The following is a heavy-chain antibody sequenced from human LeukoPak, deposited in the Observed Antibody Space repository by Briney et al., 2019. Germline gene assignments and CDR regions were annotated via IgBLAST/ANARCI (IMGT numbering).Heavy chain of an antibody. D-gene: IGHD2-2*01. Sequence: PSETLSLTCSVSDYSISSGYYWGWVRQPPGKELEWIGSFYHNENTYYRPSLKSRVVISADTSKNQFSLKLNSVTAADTAVYYCARAGQGYCSSASCFLSLDYWGQGTLVTVSS. CDR1: DYSISSGYY. CDR2: FYHNENT. V-gene: IGHV4-38-2*02. CDR3: ARAGQGYCSSASCFLSLDY. J-gene: IGHJ4*02.